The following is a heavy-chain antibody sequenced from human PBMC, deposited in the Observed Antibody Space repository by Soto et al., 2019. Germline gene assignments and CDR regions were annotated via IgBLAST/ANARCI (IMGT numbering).Heavy chain of an antibody. CDR1: GFTLTSYE. V-gene: IGHV3-48*03. J-gene: IGHJ6*02. D-gene: IGHD3-3*01. CDR3: ARERPSSDFWSGYSFGMDV. Sequence: GGSLRLSCEASGFTLTSYEMNWVRQAPGKGLEWVSYISSGGQTIYYADSVKGRFTISRDNAKNSLYLQMNSLRGEDAAAYYCARERPSSDFWSGYSFGMDVWGQGTTVTVSS. CDR2: ISSGGQTI.